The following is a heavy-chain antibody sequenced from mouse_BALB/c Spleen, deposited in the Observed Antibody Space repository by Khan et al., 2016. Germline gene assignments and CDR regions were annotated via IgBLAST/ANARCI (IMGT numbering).Heavy chain of an antibody. Sequence: EVELVESGGGLVQPGGSRKLSCAASGFTFSRFGMHWVRQTPEKGLEWVAYISSGSSTIYYVDTLKGRFTISRANPKNALFLQMTSLRSEDTAMYYGARGDYWGQGTTLTVSS. CDR1: GFTFSRFG. V-gene: IGHV5-17*02. CDR2: ISSGSSTI. CDR3: ARGDY. J-gene: IGHJ2*01.